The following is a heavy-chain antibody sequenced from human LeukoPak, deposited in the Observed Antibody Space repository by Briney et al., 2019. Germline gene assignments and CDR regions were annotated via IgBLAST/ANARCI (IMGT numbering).Heavy chain of an antibody. J-gene: IGHJ4*02. V-gene: IGHV1-58*02. CDR2: IVVGSGNT. CDR1: GFTFTSSA. D-gene: IGHD2-21*01. Sequence: VASVKVSCKASGFTFTSSAMQWVRQARGQRLEWIGWIVVGSGNTNYAQKFQERVTITRDMSTSTAYMELSSLRSEDTAVYYCASQLGYSYGPYCGGDCQGWSYWGQGTLVTVSS. CDR3: ASQLGYSYGPYCGGDCQGWSY.